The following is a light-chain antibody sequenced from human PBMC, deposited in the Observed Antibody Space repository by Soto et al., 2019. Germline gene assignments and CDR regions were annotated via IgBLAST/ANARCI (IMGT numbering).Light chain of an antibody. J-gene: IGLJ2*01. Sequence: QYVLTQPPSASGTPGQRVTISCSGANSNIGTNFVYWYYHLPGAAPKLLIYSDNHRPSGVPGRFSGSKSATSASLDISGLRSEDEADYYCAAWDDRLRSVVFGGGTKLTVL. CDR2: SDN. CDR1: NSNIGTNF. V-gene: IGLV1-47*01. CDR3: AAWDDRLRSVV.